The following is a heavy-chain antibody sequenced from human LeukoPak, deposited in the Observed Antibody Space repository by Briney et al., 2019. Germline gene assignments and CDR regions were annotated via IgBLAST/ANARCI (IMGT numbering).Heavy chain of an antibody. J-gene: IGHJ4*02. V-gene: IGHV3-7*01. CDR2: IKQDGSEK. D-gene: IGHD6-19*01. Sequence: TGGSLRLSCAASEFTFSRYWMSWVRQAPGKGLEWVANIKQDGSEKYYVDSVKGRFTISRDNAKNSLYLQMNSLRAEDTAVYYCARRRGWLRFFDYWGQGTLVTVSS. CDR1: EFTFSRYW. CDR3: ARRRGWLRFFDY.